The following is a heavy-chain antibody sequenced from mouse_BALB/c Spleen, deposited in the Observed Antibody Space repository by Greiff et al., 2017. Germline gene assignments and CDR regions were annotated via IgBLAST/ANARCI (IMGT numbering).Heavy chain of an antibody. CDR3: ARDDYMFAY. J-gene: IGHJ3*01. D-gene: IGHD2-4*01. CDR2: IYPGDGDT. CDR1: GYAFSSYW. Sequence: QVQLKQSGAELVRPGSSVKISCKASGYAFSSYWMNWVKQRPGQGLEWIGQIYPGDGDTNYNGKFKGKATLTADKSSSTAYMQLSSLTSEDSAVYFCARDDYMFAYWGQGTLVTVSA. V-gene: IGHV1-80*01.